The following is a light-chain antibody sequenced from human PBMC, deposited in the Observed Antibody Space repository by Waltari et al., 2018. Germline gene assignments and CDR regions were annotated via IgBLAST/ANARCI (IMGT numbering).Light chain of an antibody. Sequence: CSASQSVSDDLAWYQRGPSQPPRLLIYESSSRATGIPARFSGSGSETDFTLTISSLDPEDFAVYYCQQRYKWPLTFGGGSKVEI. CDR1: QSVSDD. V-gene: IGKV3-11*01. CDR3: QQRYKWPLT. J-gene: IGKJ4*01. CDR2: ESS.